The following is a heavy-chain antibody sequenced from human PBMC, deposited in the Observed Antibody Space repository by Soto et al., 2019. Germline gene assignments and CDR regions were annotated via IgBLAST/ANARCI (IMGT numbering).Heavy chain of an antibody. Sequence: SETLSLTCTVSGGSISSYYWSWIRQPPGKGLEWIGYIYYSGSTNYNPSLKSRVTISVDTSKNQFSLKLSSVTAADTAVFYCASIPRFLYCSSTSCSGYNDYWGQGTLVTVSS. V-gene: IGHV4-59*01. CDR1: GGSISSYY. J-gene: IGHJ4*02. CDR2: IYYSGST. CDR3: ASIPRFLYCSSTSCSGYNDY. D-gene: IGHD2-2*01.